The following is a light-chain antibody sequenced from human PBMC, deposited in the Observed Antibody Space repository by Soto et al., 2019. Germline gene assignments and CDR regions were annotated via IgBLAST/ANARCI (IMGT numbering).Light chain of an antibody. J-gene: IGKJ1*01. CDR1: ESLSNW. Sequence: DIEMTQSPPSLSAFVGDRVTLTCRASESLSNWLAWYQQKPGMAPKLLISRASRLETGVPSRFSGSGSGTDCTLTISRLQPDDFANYDCQEYKSVTWTLGQGTKVEIK. CDR2: RAS. CDR3: QEYKSVTWT. V-gene: IGKV1-5*01.